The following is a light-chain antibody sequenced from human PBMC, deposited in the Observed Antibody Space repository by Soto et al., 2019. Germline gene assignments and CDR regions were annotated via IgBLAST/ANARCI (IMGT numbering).Light chain of an antibody. J-gene: IGLJ2*01. V-gene: IGLV2-14*01. CDR1: SSDVGGYNY. CDR2: DVS. Sequence: QSALTQPASVSGSPGQSITISCTGTSSDVGGYNYVSWYQQHPGKAPKLMIYDVSNRPSGVSNRFSGSKSGNTASLTMSGLQAEDEDEDECSSYTSSGTLVVFGGGTKLTV. CDR3: SSYTSSGTLVV.